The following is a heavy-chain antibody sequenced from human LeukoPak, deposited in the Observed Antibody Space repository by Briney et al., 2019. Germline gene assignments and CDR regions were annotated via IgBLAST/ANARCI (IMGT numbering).Heavy chain of an antibody. CDR2: SSAYNGNT. CDR3: ARDLGIVATIHDWFDP. J-gene: IGHJ5*02. Sequence: ASVKGSCTASGYTFTSYGISWVRQAPGQGLEWMGWSSAYNGNTNYAQKLQGRVTMTTDTSTSTAYMELRSLRSDDTAVYYCARDLGIVATIHDWFDPWGQGTLVTVSS. CDR1: GYTFTSYG. V-gene: IGHV1-18*04. D-gene: IGHD5-12*01.